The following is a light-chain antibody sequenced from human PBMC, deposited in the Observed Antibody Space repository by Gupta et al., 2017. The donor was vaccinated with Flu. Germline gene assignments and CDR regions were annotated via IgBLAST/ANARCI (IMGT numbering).Light chain of an antibody. Sequence: DFQLTQSPSFLPASVGDRVTITCRASQGISRYLAWYQQKPGKAPKVLIYGASTLQGGVPSRFSGSGSGTEFTLTISSRQREDFATYYCQLLNLYPHIFGQGTKMEIK. V-gene: IGKV1-9*01. CDR2: GAS. CDR3: QLLNLYPHI. J-gene: IGKJ2*01. CDR1: QGISRY.